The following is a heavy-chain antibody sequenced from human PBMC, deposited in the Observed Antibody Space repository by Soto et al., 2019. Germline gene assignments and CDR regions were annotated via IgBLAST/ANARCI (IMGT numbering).Heavy chain of an antibody. J-gene: IGHJ4*02. CDR1: XGSISRLRYY. V-gene: IGHV4-39*01. D-gene: IGHD6-13*01. CDR2: IYYSGST. Sequence: SXGSISRLRYYLGLIRQPPGKGLELIGSIYYSGSTYYNPSLKSRVTISVDTSKNQFSLKLSSVTAADTAVYYCARHASIAAAVYLPHYWGQGTLVTVS. CDR3: ARHASIAAAVYLPHY.